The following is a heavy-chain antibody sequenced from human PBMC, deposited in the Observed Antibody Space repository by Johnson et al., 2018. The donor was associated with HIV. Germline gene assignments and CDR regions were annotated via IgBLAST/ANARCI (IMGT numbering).Heavy chain of an antibody. V-gene: IGHV3-11*04. CDR1: GFTFSDYY. D-gene: IGHD6-6*01. CDR3: AKEYSSSSRDLAN. J-gene: IGHJ3*01. CDR2: ISSSGSTI. Sequence: QVQLVESGGGLVKPGGSLRLSCAASGFTFSDYYMSWIRQAPGKGLEWVSYISSSGSTIYYADSVKGRFTISRDNSKNTLYLQMNSLRAEYTAVYYCAKEYSSSSRDLANWGQGTMVTVSS.